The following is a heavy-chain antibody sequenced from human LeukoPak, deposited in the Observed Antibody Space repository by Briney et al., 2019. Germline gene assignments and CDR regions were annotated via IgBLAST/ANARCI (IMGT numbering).Heavy chain of an antibody. D-gene: IGHD2-2*01. CDR1: GGSISSYY. Sequence: SETLSLTCTVSGGSISSYYWSWIRQPPGKGLEWIGYIYYSGSTNYNPSLKSRVTISVDTSMNQFSLKLSSVTAADTAVYYCARDCSSTSCYDAFDICGQGTMVTVSS. V-gene: IGHV4-59*01. CDR3: ARDCSSTSCYDAFDI. J-gene: IGHJ3*02. CDR2: IYYSGST.